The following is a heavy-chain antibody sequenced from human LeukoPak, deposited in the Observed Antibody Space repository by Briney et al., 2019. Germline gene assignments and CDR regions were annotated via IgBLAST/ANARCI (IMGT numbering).Heavy chain of an antibody. D-gene: IGHD3-3*01. CDR3: AKDPGRFLEWLPRVAAFDI. Sequence: AGGSLRLSCAASGFTFSSYAMSWVRQAPGKGLEWVSAISGSGGSTYYADSVKGRFTISRDNSKNTLYLQMNSLRAEDTAVYYCAKDPGRFLEWLPRVAAFDIWGQGTMVTVSS. V-gene: IGHV3-23*01. CDR2: ISGSGGST. CDR1: GFTFSSYA. J-gene: IGHJ3*02.